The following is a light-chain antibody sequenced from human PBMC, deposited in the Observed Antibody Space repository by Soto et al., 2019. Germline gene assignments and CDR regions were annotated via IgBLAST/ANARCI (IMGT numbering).Light chain of an antibody. J-gene: IGLJ3*02. V-gene: IGLV2-14*01. CDR3: TSYTTSITWV. CDR1: SSDVGAYSH. CDR2: EVS. Sequence: QSALTQPASVSGSPGQSITISCTGTSSDVGAYSHVSWYQQHPGKAPKLMIYEVSNRPSGVSIRFSGSKSGNTASLTISGLQTEDEADYYCTSYTTSITWVFGGGTKVTVL.